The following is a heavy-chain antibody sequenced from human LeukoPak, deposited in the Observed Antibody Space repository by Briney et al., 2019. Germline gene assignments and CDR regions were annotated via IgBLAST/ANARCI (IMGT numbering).Heavy chain of an antibody. CDR3: ARDRGSSGYHFDY. D-gene: IGHD3-22*01. J-gene: IGHJ4*02. Sequence: GGSLRLSCAASGFTFSDYSMNWVRQAPGKGLEWVSYISTTSSSTIYYADSVKGRFTISRDNAKNSLSLQMNNLRAEDTVLYYCARDRGSSGYHFDYGGERPLVTVS. V-gene: IGHV3-48*01. CDR1: GFTFSDYS. CDR2: ISTTSSSTI.